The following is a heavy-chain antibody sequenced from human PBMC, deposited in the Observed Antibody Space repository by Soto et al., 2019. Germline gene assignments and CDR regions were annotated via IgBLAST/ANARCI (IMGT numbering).Heavy chain of an antibody. CDR1: GFTFSNHG. CDR2: VWSDGSNR. J-gene: IGHJ6*02. D-gene: IGHD4-4*01. CDR3: ARDGSNKPGFYYGMDV. V-gene: IGHV3-33*01. Sequence: QVQLVASGGGVVQPGRSLRLSCEAFGFTFSNHGMHWVRQAPGKGLQLVASVWSDGSNRYYADSVKGRFTMSRDNSKKTLYLQMNNLRADDTAVYYCARDGSNKPGFYYGMDVWGQETTVSVSS.